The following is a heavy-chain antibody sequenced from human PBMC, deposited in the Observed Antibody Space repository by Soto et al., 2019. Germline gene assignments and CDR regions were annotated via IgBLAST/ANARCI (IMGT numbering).Heavy chain of an antibody. Sequence: SETLSLTCTVSGGSISSSRYYWGWIRQPPGKGLEWIGSIYYSGSTYYNPSLKSRVTISVDTSKNQFSLRLSSVTAADTAVYYCARVGSKSFYDATDVWGQGTTVTVS. D-gene: IGHD5-12*01. CDR3: ARVGSKSFYDATDV. CDR1: GGSISSSRYY. J-gene: IGHJ6*02. V-gene: IGHV4-39*01. CDR2: IYYSGST.